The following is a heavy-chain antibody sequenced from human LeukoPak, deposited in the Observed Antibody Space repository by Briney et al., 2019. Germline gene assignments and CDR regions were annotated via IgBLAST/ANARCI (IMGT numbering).Heavy chain of an antibody. D-gene: IGHD3-10*01. CDR3: AKDRRVRGGRNYYYYGMDV. CDR2: IRYDGSNK. V-gene: IGHV3-30*02. CDR1: GFTFSGSA. Sequence: GGSLRLSCAVSGFTFSGSAMHWVRQASGKGLEWVAFIRYDGSNKYYADSVKGRFTISRDNSKNTLYLQMNSLRAEDTAVYYCAKDRRVRGGRNYYYYGMDVWGQGTTVTVSS. J-gene: IGHJ6*02.